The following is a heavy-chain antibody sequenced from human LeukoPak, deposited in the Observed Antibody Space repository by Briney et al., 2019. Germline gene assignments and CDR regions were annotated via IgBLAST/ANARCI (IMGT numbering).Heavy chain of an antibody. CDR1: GFTFSSYG. V-gene: IGHV3-30*02. Sequence: PGGSLRLSCAASGFTFSSYGMHWVHQAPGKGLEWVAFIRYDGSSNYYADSVKGRFIISRDNSKNTLYLQMNSLRPEDTAVYYCASERDYGASNAFDMWGRGTMVTVSS. D-gene: IGHD4-17*01. J-gene: IGHJ3*02. CDR3: ASERDYGASNAFDM. CDR2: IRYDGSSN.